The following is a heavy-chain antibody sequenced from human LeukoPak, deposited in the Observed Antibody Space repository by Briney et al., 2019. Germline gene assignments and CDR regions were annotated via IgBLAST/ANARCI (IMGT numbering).Heavy chain of an antibody. D-gene: IGHD3-22*01. CDR3: AREHFPNYYDSSGYYR. Sequence: GGSLRLSCAASGFTFSSYWMHWVRQAPGKGLVWVSRINSDGSRTSYVDPVKGRFTISRDNAKNTVYLQMNSLRAEDTALYYCAREHFPNYYDSSGYYRWGQGTLVTVSS. CDR2: INSDGSRT. V-gene: IGHV3-74*01. J-gene: IGHJ4*02. CDR1: GFTFSSYW.